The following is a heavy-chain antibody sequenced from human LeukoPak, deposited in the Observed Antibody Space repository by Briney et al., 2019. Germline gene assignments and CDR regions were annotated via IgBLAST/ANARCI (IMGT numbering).Heavy chain of an antibody. V-gene: IGHV3-15*01. CDR1: GFTFSNAW. J-gene: IGHJ4*02. CDR2: IKSKNDGGTT. D-gene: IGHD1-26*01. CDR3: TTDQPAYYSGSFLGAFDY. Sequence: VGSLRLSCAASGFTFSNAWMSWVRHAPGKGLEWGGRIKSKNDGGTTDYAAPVKGRFTISRDDSKNTLYLQMNSLKTEDTAVYYCTTDQPAYYSGSFLGAFDYWGQGTLVTVSS.